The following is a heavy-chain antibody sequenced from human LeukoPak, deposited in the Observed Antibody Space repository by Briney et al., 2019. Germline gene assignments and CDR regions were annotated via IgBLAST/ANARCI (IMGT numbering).Heavy chain of an antibody. CDR2: IVVGSGNT. V-gene: IGHV1-58*02. J-gene: IGHJ4*02. CDR3: AADTSGYDPYYYFDY. D-gene: IGHD5-12*01. CDR1: GFTFTSSA. Sequence: ASVKVSCKASGFTFTSSAMQWVRQARGQRLEWIGWIVVGSGNTNYARKFQERVTITRDMSTSTAYMELSSLRSEDTAVYYCAADTSGYDPYYYFDYWGQGTLVTVSS.